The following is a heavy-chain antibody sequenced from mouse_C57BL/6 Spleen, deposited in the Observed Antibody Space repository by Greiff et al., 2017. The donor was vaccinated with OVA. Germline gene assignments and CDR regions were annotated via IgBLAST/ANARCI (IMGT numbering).Heavy chain of an antibody. D-gene: IGHD1-1*01. CDR1: GYTFTDYY. Sequence: QVQLKESGPELVKPGASVKISCKASGYTFTDYYINWVKQRPGQGLEWIGWIFPGSGSTYYNEKFKGKATLTVDKSSSTAYMLLSSLTSEDSAVYFCARSEYYGRAWFADWGQGTLVTVSA. CDR3: ARSEYYGRAWFAD. J-gene: IGHJ3*01. V-gene: IGHV1-75*01. CDR2: IFPGSGST.